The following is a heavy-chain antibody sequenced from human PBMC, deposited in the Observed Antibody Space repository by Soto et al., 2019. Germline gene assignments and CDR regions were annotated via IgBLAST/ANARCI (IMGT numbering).Heavy chain of an antibody. CDR2: IYYSGST. CDR3: AVPAAPGYFDY. D-gene: IGHD2-2*01. Sequence: TLSLTCTVSGGSISSSSYYWGWSRQPPGKGLEWIGSIYYSGSTYYNPSLKSRVTISVDTSKNQFSLKLSSVAAADTAVYYCAVPAAPGYFDYWGQGTLVTVSS. V-gene: IGHV4-39*01. J-gene: IGHJ4*02. CDR1: GGSISSSSYY.